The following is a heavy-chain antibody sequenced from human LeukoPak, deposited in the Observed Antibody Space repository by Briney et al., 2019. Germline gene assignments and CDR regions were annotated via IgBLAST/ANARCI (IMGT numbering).Heavy chain of an antibody. CDR3: ARGHYGSGTGTYPD. Sequence: KPSETLSLTCTVSGGSISSSNYFWSWIRQPPGKGLEWIGYIYYSGSTNYNPSLKSRVTISVDTSKNQLSLNLSSVTAADTAVYYRARGHYGSGTGTYPDWGQGTLVTVSS. V-gene: IGHV4-61*01. CDR1: GGSISSSNYF. D-gene: IGHD3-10*01. CDR2: IYYSGST. J-gene: IGHJ4*02.